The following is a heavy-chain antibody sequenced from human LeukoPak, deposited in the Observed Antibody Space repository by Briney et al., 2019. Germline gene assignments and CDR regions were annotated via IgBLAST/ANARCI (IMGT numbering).Heavy chain of an antibody. CDR1: GFSLSTSGVG. D-gene: IGHD4-17*01. CDR3: AHSSYGDPEWYFDL. J-gene: IGHJ2*01. CDR2: IYWEDDK. V-gene: IGHV2-5*02. Sequence: SGPTLVKPTQTLTLTCTFSGFSLSTSGVGVGWIRQPPGKALEWLALIYWEDDKRYSPSLKSRLTITKDTSKNQVVLTMTNMDPVDTATYYCAHSSYGDPEWYFDLWGRGTLVTVSS.